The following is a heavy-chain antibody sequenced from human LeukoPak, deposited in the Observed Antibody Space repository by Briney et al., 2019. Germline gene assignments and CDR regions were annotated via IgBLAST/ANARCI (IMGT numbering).Heavy chain of an antibody. V-gene: IGHV4-61*02. J-gene: IGHJ5*02. D-gene: IGHD3-9*01. CDR1: GDSISFGASY. CDR2: IQATGTI. CDR3: ARGGGILSWFAP. Sequence: SETLSLTCTVSGDSISFGASYWTWIRQPAGKALEWIGRIQATGTITYNPSLSSRVSISLDKSKNQFSLMVTSVTAADTAVYYCARGGGILSWFAPWGQGIQVTVSS.